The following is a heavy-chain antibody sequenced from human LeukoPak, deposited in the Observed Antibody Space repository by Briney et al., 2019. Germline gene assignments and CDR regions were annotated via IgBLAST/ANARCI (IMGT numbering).Heavy chain of an antibody. J-gene: IGHJ4*02. D-gene: IGHD7-27*01. V-gene: IGHV3-21*01. CDR1: GFTFSSYN. CDR2: ISSSSSYI. CDR3: ARDLNWETY. Sequence: GGSLRVSCAASGFTFSSYNMNWVRQAPGKGLEWVSSISSSSSYIYYGDSVKGRFTISRDDAKNSLYLQMNSLRAEDTAVYYCARDLNWETYWGQGTLVSVSS.